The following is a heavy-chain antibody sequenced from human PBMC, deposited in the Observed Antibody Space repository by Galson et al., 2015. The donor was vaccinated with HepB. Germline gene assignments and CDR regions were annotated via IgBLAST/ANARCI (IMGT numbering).Heavy chain of an antibody. J-gene: IGHJ3*02. CDR3: ARDSSLEMATIFYAFDI. Sequence: SLRLSCAASGFTLSSYAMHWVRQAPGKGLEWVAVISYDGSNKYYADSVKGRFTISRDNSKNTLYLQMNSPRAEDTAVYYCARDSSLEMATIFYAFDIWGQGTMVTVSS. V-gene: IGHV3-30-3*01. D-gene: IGHD5-24*01. CDR2: ISYDGSNK. CDR1: GFTLSSYA.